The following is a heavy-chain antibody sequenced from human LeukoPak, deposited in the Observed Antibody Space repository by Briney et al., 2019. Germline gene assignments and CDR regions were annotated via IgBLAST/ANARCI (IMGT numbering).Heavy chain of an antibody. CDR1: GGSISSGGYY. V-gene: IGHV4-31*03. CDR2: IYYNGIT. CDR3: ARGRWRRAFDI. J-gene: IGHJ3*02. Sequence: SETLSLTCTVSGGSISSGGYYWNWIRQHPGKGLEWIGYIYYNGITYYNPSLKNRFTISLDTSKNQFSLKLSSVTAADTAVYYCARGRWRRAFDIWGQGTMVTVSS.